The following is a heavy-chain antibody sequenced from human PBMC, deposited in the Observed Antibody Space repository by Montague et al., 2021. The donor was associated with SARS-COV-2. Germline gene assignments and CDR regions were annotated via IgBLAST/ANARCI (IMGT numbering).Heavy chain of an antibody. CDR2: INHGGST. V-gene: IGHV4-34*01. J-gene: IGHJ6*03. CDR3: ARLRDGVVPSPILGVGPYYSYYYMDV. D-gene: IGHD3-10*01. Sequence: SETRSLTCAVHGTSFSGYYWNWIRQPPGKGLKWIGEINHGGSTKYSPSLKSRLTISADTSKNQFSLKLTSVAAADTAVYYCARLRDGVVPSPILGVGPYYSYYYMDVWGRGTTVTVSS. CDR1: GTSFSGYY.